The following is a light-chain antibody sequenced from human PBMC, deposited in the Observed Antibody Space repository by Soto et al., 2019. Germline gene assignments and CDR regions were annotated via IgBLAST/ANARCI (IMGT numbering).Light chain of an antibody. CDR2: DAS. J-gene: IGKJ1*01. CDR1: QSVSTY. V-gene: IGKV3-11*01. CDR3: QQRSNRPPTWT. Sequence: EIVLTQSPATLSLSPGERATLSCRASQSVSTYLAWYQQKPGQAPRLLIYDASTRATGIPARFSGSGSGTDFTLAISSLEPEDFAVYYCQQRSNRPPTWTFGQGTKVEIK.